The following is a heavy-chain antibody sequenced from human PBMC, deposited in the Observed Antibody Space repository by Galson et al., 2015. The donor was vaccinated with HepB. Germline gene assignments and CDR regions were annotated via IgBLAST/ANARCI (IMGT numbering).Heavy chain of an antibody. CDR1: GGTFSSYA. D-gene: IGHD5-18*01. J-gene: IGHJ3*02. CDR3: ARLGGVTNLFAFDI. V-gene: IGHV7-4-1*02. Sequence: SVKVSCKASGGTFSSYAISWVRQAPGQGLEWMGWINTNTGNPTYAQGFTGRFVFSLDTSVSTAYLQISSLKAEDTAVYYCARLGGVTNLFAFDIWGQGTMVTVSS. CDR2: INTNTGNP.